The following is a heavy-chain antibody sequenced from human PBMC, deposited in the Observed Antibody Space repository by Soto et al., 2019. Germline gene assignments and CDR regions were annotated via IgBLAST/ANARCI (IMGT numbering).Heavy chain of an antibody. CDR3: ARDLRYSFIDY. D-gene: IGHD4-4*01. Sequence: QVQLVESGGGVVQPGRSLRLSCAASGFTFSSYGMHWVRQAPGKGLEWVAVIWFDGSNKYYPDSVKGRFTISRDNSKNTLYLQMNSLRDEDTAVYYCARDLRYSFIDYWGQGTLVTVSS. V-gene: IGHV3-33*01. CDR2: IWFDGSNK. J-gene: IGHJ4*02. CDR1: GFTFSSYG.